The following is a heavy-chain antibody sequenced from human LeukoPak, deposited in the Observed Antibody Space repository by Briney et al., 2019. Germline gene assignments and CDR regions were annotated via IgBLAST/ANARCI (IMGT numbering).Heavy chain of an antibody. V-gene: IGHV3-21*01. J-gene: IGHJ4*02. CDR1: GFSFSTYN. CDR3: AIGADYCFPN. D-gene: IGHD2/OR15-2a*01. CDR2: ITSDSRYR. Sequence: GGSLRLSCEASGFSFSTYNMNWVRQAPGKGLEWISSITSDSRYRYYADSVKGRFTISRDNAKNSLYLQMNSLRAEDAALYFCAIGADYCFPNWGQGTLVTVSS.